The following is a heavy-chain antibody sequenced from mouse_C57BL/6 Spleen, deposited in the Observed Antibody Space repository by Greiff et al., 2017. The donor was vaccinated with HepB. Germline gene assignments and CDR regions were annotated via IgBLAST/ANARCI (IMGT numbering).Heavy chain of an antibody. CDR2: IRNKANGYTT. Sequence: EVQRVESGGGLVQPGGSLSLSCAASGFTFTDYYMSWVRQPPGKALEWLGFIRNKANGYTTEYSASVKGRFTISRDNSQIILYLQMNALRAEDSATYYCARYDYYGSSALFAIDYWGQGTSVTVSS. J-gene: IGHJ4*01. V-gene: IGHV7-3*01. CDR3: ARYDYYGSSALFAIDY. CDR1: GFTFTDYY. D-gene: IGHD1-1*01.